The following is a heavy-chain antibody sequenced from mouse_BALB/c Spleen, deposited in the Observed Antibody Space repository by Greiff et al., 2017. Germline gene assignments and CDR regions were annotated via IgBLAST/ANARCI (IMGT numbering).Heavy chain of an antibody. CDR2: ISDGGSYT. J-gene: IGHJ3*01. CDR1: GFTFSDYY. CDR3: ARYYYGSSPAWFAY. D-gene: IGHD1-1*01. Sequence: EVMLVESGGGLVKPGGSLKLSCAASGFTFSDYYMYWVRQTPEKRLEWVATISDGGSYTYYPDSVKGRFTISRDNAKNNLYLQMSSLKSEDTAMYYCARYYYGSSPAWFAYWGQGTLVTVSA. V-gene: IGHV5-4*02.